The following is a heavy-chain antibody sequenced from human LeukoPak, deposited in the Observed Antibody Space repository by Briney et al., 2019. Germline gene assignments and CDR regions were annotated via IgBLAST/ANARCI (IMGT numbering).Heavy chain of an antibody. Sequence: GGSLRLSCSASGFTFSDYNMNWVRQAPGKGLEWVSYISRSSSSIHYADSVKGRFTISRDNAGHSLYLQMNSLRAEDTAVYYCARDGWNYLDYWGQGTLVTVSS. V-gene: IGHV3-21*01. J-gene: IGHJ4*02. CDR3: ARDGWNYLDY. CDR1: GFTFSDYN. CDR2: ISRSSSSI. D-gene: IGHD1-7*01.